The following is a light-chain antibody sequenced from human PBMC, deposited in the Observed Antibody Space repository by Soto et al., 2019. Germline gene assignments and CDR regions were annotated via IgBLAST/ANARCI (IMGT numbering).Light chain of an antibody. J-gene: IGKJ4*01. CDR3: HQYTNWLALT. CDR2: DAS. V-gene: IGKV3-15*01. CDR1: QTVGSN. Sequence: EIVMTQSPATLSVSPGERATLSCRASQTVGSNLAWYQQKPGQPPRLLIYDASTRATGVPVRFRGSGSRTQFTLTISSLQSEDSALYYCHQYTNWLALTFGGGTKVEIK.